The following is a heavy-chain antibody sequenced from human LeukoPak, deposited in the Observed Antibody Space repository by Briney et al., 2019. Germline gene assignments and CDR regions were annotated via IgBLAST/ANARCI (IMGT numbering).Heavy chain of an antibody. CDR3: ARVPRGIAVAGTRENWFDP. J-gene: IGHJ5*02. CDR2: ISAYNGNT. D-gene: IGHD6-19*01. CDR1: GYTFTSYG. V-gene: IGHV1-18*01. Sequence: ASVTVSCKASGYTFTSYGISWVRQAPGQGREWMGWISAYNGNTNYAQKLQGRVTMTTDTSTSTPYMELRSLRSDDTAVYYCARVPRGIAVAGTRENWFDPWGQGTLVTVSS.